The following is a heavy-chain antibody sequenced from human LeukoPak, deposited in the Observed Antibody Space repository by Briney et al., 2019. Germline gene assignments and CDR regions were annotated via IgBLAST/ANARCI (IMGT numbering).Heavy chain of an antibody. CDR3: ARGSRGYSYG. V-gene: IGHV4-59*01. J-gene: IGHJ4*02. CDR1: GGSTNTYY. CDR2: IYYIGST. D-gene: IGHD5-18*01. Sequence: PSETLSLTCTISGGSTNTYYWSWIRQPPGKGLEWIGYIYYIGSTNYSPSLKSRATISVDTSKNQFSLKLSSVTAADTAVYYCARGSRGYSYGWGQGTLVTVSS.